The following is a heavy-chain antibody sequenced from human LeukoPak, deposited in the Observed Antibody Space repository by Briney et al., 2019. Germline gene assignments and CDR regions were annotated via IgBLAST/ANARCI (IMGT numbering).Heavy chain of an antibody. CDR2: VKSDGSNP. D-gene: IGHD6-19*01. CDR1: RFIFSNYW. Sequence: PGGSLRLSCAASRFIFSNYWMHWVRQAPGKGLVWVSRVKSDGSNPSYADSVKGRFTISRDNAENMLYLQMNTLGAEDTAVYYCARVDGIAVAGTLDYWGQGTLVTVSS. CDR3: ARVDGIAVAGTLDY. V-gene: IGHV3-74*01. J-gene: IGHJ4*02.